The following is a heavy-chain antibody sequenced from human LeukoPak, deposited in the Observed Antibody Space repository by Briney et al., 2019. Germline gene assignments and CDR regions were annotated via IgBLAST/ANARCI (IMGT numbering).Heavy chain of an antibody. D-gene: IGHD3-10*01. CDR3: AKADGSGTYYTRPSDY. V-gene: IGHV3-23*01. CDR2: ISGSAINT. Sequence: GGSLRLSCAASGFSFSSYAMSWVRQAPGKGLEWVSGISGSAINTYYADSVKGRFTISRDNSQDTLYLQMSSLRAEDSAIYYCAKADGSGTYYTRPSDYWGQGTLVTVSS. J-gene: IGHJ4*02. CDR1: GFSFSSYA.